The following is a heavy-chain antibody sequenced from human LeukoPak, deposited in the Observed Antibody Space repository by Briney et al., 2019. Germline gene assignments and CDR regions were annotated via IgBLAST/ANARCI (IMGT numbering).Heavy chain of an antibody. Sequence: GTSVKVSCKASGFTFTSSAVQWVRQARGQRLEWIGWIVVGSGNTNYAQKFQERVTITRDMSTSTAYMELSSLRPEDTAVYYCAAASDYGDYGYFDLWGRGTLVTVSS. CDR2: IVVGSGNT. V-gene: IGHV1-58*01. J-gene: IGHJ2*01. CDR3: AAASDYGDYGYFDL. D-gene: IGHD4-17*01. CDR1: GFTFTSSA.